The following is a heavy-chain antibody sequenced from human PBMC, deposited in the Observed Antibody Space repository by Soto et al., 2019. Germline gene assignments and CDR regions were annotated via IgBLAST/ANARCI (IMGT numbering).Heavy chain of an antibody. CDR3: ARDFRYYHGSGTYGYFDP. CDR2: VYYTGST. CDR1: GGSISSYS. V-gene: IGHV4-59*01. Sequence: SETLSLTCTVSGGSISSYSWSWIRQPPGKGLEWIGYVYYTGSTNYNPSPKSRVTISVDTSKNQFSLKLSSVTAADTAMYYCARDFRYYHGSGTYGYFDPWGQGTLVTVSS. J-gene: IGHJ5*02. D-gene: IGHD3-10*01.